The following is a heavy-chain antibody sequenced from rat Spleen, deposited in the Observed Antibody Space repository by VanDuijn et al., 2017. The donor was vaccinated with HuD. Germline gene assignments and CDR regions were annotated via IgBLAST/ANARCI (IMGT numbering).Heavy chain of an antibody. J-gene: IGHJ2*01. CDR3: TRPYLDYPGPHYFDY. CDR1: GFTFSNFV. V-gene: IGHV5-25*01. CDR2: ISISGGPT. Sequence: EVELVESGGGLVQPGRSMKLSCAASGFTFSNFVMAWVRQAPTKGLEWVASISISGGPTYYRDSVKGRFTFSRDNAKSTLYLQMSSLRSEDTATYYCTRPYLDYPGPHYFDYWGQGVMVTVSS. D-gene: IGHD1-4*01.